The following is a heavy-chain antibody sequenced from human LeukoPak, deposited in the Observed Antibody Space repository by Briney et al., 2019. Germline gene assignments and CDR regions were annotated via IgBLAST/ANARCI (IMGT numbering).Heavy chain of an antibody. CDR1: GFTFSSYG. CDR3: ANDEGVAVWFGELFFDY. V-gene: IGHV3-30*02. Sequence: PGGSLRLSCAASGFTFSSYGMHWVRQAPGKGLEWVAFIRYDGSNKYYADSVKGRFTISRDNSKNTLYLQMNSLRAEDTAVYYCANDEGVAVWFGELFFDYWGQGTLVTVSS. CDR2: IRYDGSNK. J-gene: IGHJ4*02. D-gene: IGHD3-10*01.